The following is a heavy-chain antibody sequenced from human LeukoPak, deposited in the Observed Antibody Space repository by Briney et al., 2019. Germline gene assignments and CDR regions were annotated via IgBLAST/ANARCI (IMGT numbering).Heavy chain of an antibody. CDR3: ARGLKWGSYESHDAFDI. J-gene: IGHJ3*02. CDR1: GFTFSSYA. D-gene: IGHD7-27*01. CDR2: ISYDGSNK. Sequence: PGRSLRLSCAASGFTFSSYAMHWVRQAPGKGLEWVAVISYDGSNKYYADSVKGRFTISRDNSKNTLYLQMNSLRAGDTAVYYCARGLKWGSYESHDAFDIWGQGTVVTVSS. V-gene: IGHV3-30-3*01.